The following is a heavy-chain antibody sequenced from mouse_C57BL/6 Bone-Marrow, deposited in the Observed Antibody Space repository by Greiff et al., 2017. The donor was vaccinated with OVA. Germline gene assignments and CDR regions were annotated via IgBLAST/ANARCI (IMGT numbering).Heavy chain of an antibody. D-gene: IGHD2-3*01. CDR1: GYAFTNYL. V-gene: IGHV1-54*01. Sequence: VQGVESGAELVRPGTSVKVSCKASGYAFTNYLIEWVKQRPGQGLEWIGVINPGSGGTNYNEKFKGKATLTADKSSSTAYMQLSSLTSEDSAVYFCARDGYSYAMDYWGQGTSVTVSS. CDR2: INPGSGGT. J-gene: IGHJ4*01. CDR3: ARDGYSYAMDY.